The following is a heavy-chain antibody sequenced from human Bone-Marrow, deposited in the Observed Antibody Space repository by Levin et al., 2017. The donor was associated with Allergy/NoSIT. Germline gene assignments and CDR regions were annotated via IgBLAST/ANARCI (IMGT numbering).Heavy chain of an antibody. CDR3: ARDLLSGRSDCSSTSCYGGCSY. Sequence: QAGESLKISCAASGFTFSSYGMHWVRQAPGKGLEWVAVIWYDGSNKYYADSVKGRFTISRDNSKNTLYLQMNSLRAEDTAVYYCARDLLSGRSDCSSTSCYGGCSYWGQGTLVTVSS. V-gene: IGHV3-33*01. CDR2: IWYDGSNK. CDR1: GFTFSSYG. D-gene: IGHD2-2*01. J-gene: IGHJ4*02.